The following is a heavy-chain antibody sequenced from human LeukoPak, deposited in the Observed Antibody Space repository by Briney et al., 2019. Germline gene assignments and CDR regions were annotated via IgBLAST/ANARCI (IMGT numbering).Heavy chain of an antibody. V-gene: IGHV4-61*02. CDR1: GGSISSGNYY. J-gene: IGHJ6*03. Sequence: SETLSLTCTVSGGSISSGNYYWSWIRQPAGKGLEWIGRIYTSGSTNYNPSLKSRVTISVDTSKNQFSLNLSSVTAADTAVYYCARQVVVAATPTYFYYYMDVWGKGTTVTISS. D-gene: IGHD2-15*01. CDR3: ARQVVVAATPTYFYYYMDV. CDR2: IYTSGST.